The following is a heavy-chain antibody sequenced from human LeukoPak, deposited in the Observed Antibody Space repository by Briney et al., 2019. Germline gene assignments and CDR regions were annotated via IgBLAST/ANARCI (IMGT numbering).Heavy chain of an antibody. V-gene: IGHV4-38-2*02. CDR1: GYSISSGYY. CDR3: ARPLGLGVDY. CDR2: IYHSGST. J-gene: IGHJ4*02. D-gene: IGHD1-26*01. Sequence: SETLSLTCTVSGYSISSGYYWGWIRQPPGRGLEWIGSIYHSGSTYYNPSLKSRVTISVDTSKNQFSLKLSSVTAADTAVYYCARPLGLGVDYWGQGTLVTVSS.